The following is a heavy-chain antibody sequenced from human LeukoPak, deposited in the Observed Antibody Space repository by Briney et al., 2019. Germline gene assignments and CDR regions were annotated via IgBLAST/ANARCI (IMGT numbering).Heavy chain of an antibody. CDR3: ARGFIITIFGVVTTQNWFDP. J-gene: IGHJ5*02. Sequence: ASVKVSCKASGYTFTGYYMHWVRQAPGQGLEWMGWISAYNGNTNYAQKLQGRVTMTTDTSTSTAYMELRSLRSDDTAVYYCARGFIITIFGVVTTQNWFDPWGQGTLVTVSS. CDR1: GYTFTGYY. CDR2: ISAYNGNT. D-gene: IGHD3-3*01. V-gene: IGHV1-18*04.